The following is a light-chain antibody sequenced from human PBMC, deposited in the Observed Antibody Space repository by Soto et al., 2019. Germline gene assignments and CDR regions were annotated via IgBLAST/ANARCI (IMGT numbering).Light chain of an antibody. V-gene: IGLV2-8*01. J-gene: IGLJ1*01. CDR2: EVN. CDR1: SSDVGGYNY. Sequence: QLVLTQPPSASGSPGQSVAISCTGTSSDVGGYNYVSWYQQHPGKAPKLMIYEVNKRPSGVPDRFSGSKSGNTASLTVSGLQAEDEADYYCSSYAGSSNVFGTGTK. CDR3: SSYAGSSNV.